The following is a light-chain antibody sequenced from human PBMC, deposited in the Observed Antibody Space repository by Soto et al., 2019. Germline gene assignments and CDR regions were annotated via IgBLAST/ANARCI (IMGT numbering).Light chain of an antibody. CDR2: DAS. V-gene: IGKV3-11*01. J-gene: IGKJ4*01. CDR3: HQRITSPLT. Sequence: EIVLTQSPATLSLSPGERATLSCRASQSVSSYLAWYQQKPGQAPMLLIYDASNRATGIPARFSGSGSGTDFTLTISSLEPEDFAVYYCHQRITSPLTCAGGTKVEIK. CDR1: QSVSSY.